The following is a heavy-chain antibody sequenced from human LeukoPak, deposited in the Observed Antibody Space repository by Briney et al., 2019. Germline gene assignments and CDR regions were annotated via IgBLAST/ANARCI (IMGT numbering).Heavy chain of an antibody. J-gene: IGHJ4*02. CDR2: IYSGGST. D-gene: IGHD6-19*01. Sequence: GGSLRLSCAASELTLSSNYMSWIRQAPGRGLEWVSFIYSGGSTYYADSVRGRFIISRDNSKNTLYLQMNSLRAEDTAVYYCARILDSAWGELGYWGQGTLVTVSS. CDR3: ARILDSAWGELGY. V-gene: IGHV3-53*05. CDR1: ELTLSSNY.